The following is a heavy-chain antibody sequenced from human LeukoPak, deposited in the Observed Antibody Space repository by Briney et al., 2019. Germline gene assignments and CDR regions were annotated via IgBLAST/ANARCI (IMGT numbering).Heavy chain of an antibody. CDR1: GGTFSSYA. CDR3: ARDYCSSTSCHGYYRSWFDP. D-gene: IGHD2-2*01. J-gene: IGHJ5*02. Sequence: SVKVPCKASGGTFSSYAISWVRQAPGQGLEWMGRIIPIFGIANYAQKSQGRVTITADKSTSTAYMELSSLRSEDTAVYYCARDYCSSTSCHGYYRSWFDPWGQGTLVTVSS. V-gene: IGHV1-69*04. CDR2: IIPIFGIA.